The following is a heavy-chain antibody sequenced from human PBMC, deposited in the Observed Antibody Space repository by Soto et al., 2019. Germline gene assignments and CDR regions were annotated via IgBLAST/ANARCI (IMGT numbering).Heavy chain of an antibody. CDR1: GFSLSISGVG. CDR3: AHSLIPNWGSRGAFDY. D-gene: IGHD7-27*01. V-gene: IGHV2-5*02. J-gene: IGHJ4*02. Sequence: QITLKESGPTLVKPTQTLTLTCTFSGFSLSISGVGVGWIRQPPGKALEWLALIYWDDDKRYSPSLKSRLTITKDTSKNQVVLTMTNMDPVDTATYYCAHSLIPNWGSRGAFDYWGQGTLVTVSS. CDR2: IYWDDDK.